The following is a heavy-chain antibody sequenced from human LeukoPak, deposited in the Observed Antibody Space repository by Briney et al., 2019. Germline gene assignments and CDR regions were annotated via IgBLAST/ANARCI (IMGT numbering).Heavy chain of an antibody. J-gene: IGHJ3*02. CDR2: INSIGNVM. CDR1: GFTFSSYE. CDR3: ARYFLPFEILRSYHYPFDI. Sequence: PGGSLRLSCAASGFTFSSYEMNWVRQAPGKGLEWVSYINSIGNVMYYADSVKGRFTISRDNARNSLYLQMNSLRAEDTAVYYCARYFLPFEILRSYHYPFDIWGQGTMVTVSS. D-gene: IGHD1-26*01. V-gene: IGHV3-48*03.